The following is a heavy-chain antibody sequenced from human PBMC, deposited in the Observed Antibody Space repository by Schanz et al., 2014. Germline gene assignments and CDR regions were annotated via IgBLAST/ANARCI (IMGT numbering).Heavy chain of an antibody. Sequence: QVQLVQSGADVKKPGSSVRVSCKASGGTFSRLTFSWVRQAPGQGLEWMGWISTSNGNTNYIQKLQGRVTMTTDTSTSTAYMELRSLRSDDTAVYYCARGGYSSGWYDRDIAHFDYWGQGTLVTVSS. CDR2: ISTSNGNT. CDR1: GGTFSRLT. D-gene: IGHD6-19*01. J-gene: IGHJ4*02. CDR3: ARGGYSSGWYDRDIAHFDY. V-gene: IGHV1-18*01.